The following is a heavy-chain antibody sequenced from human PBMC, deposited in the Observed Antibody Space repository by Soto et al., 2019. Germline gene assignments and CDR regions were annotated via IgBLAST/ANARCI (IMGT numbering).Heavy chain of an antibody. J-gene: IGHJ4*02. Sequence: SETLSLTCAVSGDSVSGYYWNWIRQPPGRGLEWIGNIYYTGSTNYSPSLKSRLTISVDTSKYQFSLNLSSVTAADTAVYYCARGYCSSVSCHEFAYWGQGALVTVSS. V-gene: IGHV4-59*02. D-gene: IGHD2-2*01. CDR1: GDSVSGYY. CDR2: IYYTGST. CDR3: ARGYCSSVSCHEFAY.